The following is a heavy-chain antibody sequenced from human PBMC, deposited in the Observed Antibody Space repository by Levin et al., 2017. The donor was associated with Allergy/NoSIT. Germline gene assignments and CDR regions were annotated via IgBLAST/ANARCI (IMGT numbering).Heavy chain of an antibody. CDR3: ARASCGRDCHFDY. V-gene: IGHV3-30*03. D-gene: IGHD2-21*02. CDR1: GFTFSFYG. CDR2: ISYDGSVQ. J-gene: IGHJ4*02. Sequence: GGSLRLSCAGSGFTFSFYGIHWVRQAPGKGLEWVAVISYDGSVQYYSDSVKGRFTISRDNSKNTVDLQMNSLRAEDTAVYYCARASCGRDCHFDYWGQGSLVTVSS.